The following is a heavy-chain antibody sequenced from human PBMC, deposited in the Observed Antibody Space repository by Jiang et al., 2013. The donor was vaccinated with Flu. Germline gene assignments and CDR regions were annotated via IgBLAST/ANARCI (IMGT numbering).Heavy chain of an antibody. CDR2: VKHDGDQR. V-gene: IGHV3-7*01. CDR1: GFTFSSYW. J-gene: IGHJ3*02. CDR3: ARHRIAMTQYDAFDI. D-gene: IGHD2-21*01. Sequence: VQLVESGGGLVQPGESLRLSCTASGFTFSSYWMAWARQAPGKGPEWVANVKHDGDQRNYVESVKGRFTISRDNAKNSLFLQMNSLRAEDTAVYYCARHRIAMTQYDAFDIWGLGTMVTVSS.